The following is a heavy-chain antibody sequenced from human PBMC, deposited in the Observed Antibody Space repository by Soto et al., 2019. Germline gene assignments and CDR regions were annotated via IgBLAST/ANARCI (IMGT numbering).Heavy chain of an antibody. CDR2: VTGNGGAT. D-gene: IGHD1-26*01. Sequence: EVQLLESGGGLVQPGESLRLSCAASGFIFSNFAMSWVRQAPGKGLEWVSAVTGNGGATYYADSVKGRFTISRDNSKNTLYLQMNSLRAEDTAVYYCTNPGRALRDYWDQGTLVTVSS. J-gene: IGHJ4*02. V-gene: IGHV3-23*01. CDR3: TNPGRALRDY. CDR1: GFIFSNFA.